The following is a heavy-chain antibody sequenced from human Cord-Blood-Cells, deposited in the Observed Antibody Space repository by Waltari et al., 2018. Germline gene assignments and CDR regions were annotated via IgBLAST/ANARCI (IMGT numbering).Heavy chain of an antibody. V-gene: IGHV4-39*01. CDR2: IYYSGST. Sequence: QLQLQESGPGLVKPSETLSITCTVSGGSISSSSYYWGWIRQPPGKGLEWIGSIYYSGSTYSSPALKTPVTISVDTSKDQFSLKLSSVTASVTAVYYCARHSGIVGATFDYWGQGALVTVSS. CDR1: GGSISSSSYY. J-gene: IGHJ4*02. D-gene: IGHD1-26*01. CDR3: ARHSGIVGATFDY.